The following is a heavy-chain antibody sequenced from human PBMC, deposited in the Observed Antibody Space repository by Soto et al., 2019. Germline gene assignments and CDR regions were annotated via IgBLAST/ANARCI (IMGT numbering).Heavy chain of an antibody. Sequence: SVKVSWKASGGTFSSYAISWVRQAPGQGLDWMGGIIPIFGTANYAQKFQGRVTITADESTSTAYMELSSLRSEDTAVYYCARDLAYSSSRYGMDVWGQGTTVTVSS. D-gene: IGHD6-6*01. V-gene: IGHV1-69*13. CDR2: IIPIFGTA. J-gene: IGHJ6*02. CDR3: ARDLAYSSSRYGMDV. CDR1: GGTFSSYA.